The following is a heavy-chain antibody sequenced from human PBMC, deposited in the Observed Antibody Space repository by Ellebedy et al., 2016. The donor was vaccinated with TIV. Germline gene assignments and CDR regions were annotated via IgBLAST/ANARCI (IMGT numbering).Heavy chain of an antibody. D-gene: IGHD3-22*01. V-gene: IGHV3-23*01. Sequence: LSLTCAASGFTFSSYAMSWVRQAPGKGLEWVSSITGTTYHANSVKGRFTISRDNSKNTLYLQMNSLRAEDTAVYYCAKSGHYYDSSGYYYFDYWGQGTLVTVSS. J-gene: IGHJ4*02. CDR1: GFTFSSYA. CDR3: AKSGHYYDSSGYYYFDY. CDR2: ITGTT.